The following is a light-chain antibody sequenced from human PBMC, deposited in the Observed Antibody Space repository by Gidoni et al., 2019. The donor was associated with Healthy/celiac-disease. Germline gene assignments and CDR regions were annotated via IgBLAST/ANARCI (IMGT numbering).Light chain of an antibody. Sequence: DIVMTQSLLSLPVIPGEPASISCSSSQSLLHNGKDNYLDWYVQKPGQSPRLLIYLGSDRASGVPDRFSGAGSGTNFTLKISRVEPEDVGIYYCMQALETPYSFGQGTKLEIK. CDR1: QSLLHNGKDNY. CDR2: LGS. V-gene: IGKV2-28*01. J-gene: IGKJ2*03. CDR3: MQALETPYS.